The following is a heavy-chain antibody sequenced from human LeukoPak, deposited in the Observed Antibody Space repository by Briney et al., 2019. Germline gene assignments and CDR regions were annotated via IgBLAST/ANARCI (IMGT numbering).Heavy chain of an antibody. Sequence: ASVKVSCKASGYTFTSYAINWVRQAPGQGLEWMGWINTNTGNPTYAQGFTGRFVFSLDTSVSTAYLQISSLKAEDTAVYYCARDSLAADGTDYFDYWGQGTLVTVSS. D-gene: IGHD6-13*01. CDR3: ARDSLAADGTDYFDY. V-gene: IGHV7-4-1*02. CDR1: GYTFTSYA. J-gene: IGHJ4*02. CDR2: INTNTGNP.